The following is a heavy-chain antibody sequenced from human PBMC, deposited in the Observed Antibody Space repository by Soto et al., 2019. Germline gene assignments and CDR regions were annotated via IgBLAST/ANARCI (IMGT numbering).Heavy chain of an antibody. Sequence: SETLSLTCGVNGGSFSGYYWTWIRQSPGKGLEWIGEIDHSGSTDYNPSLKSRLTISVDTAERQFSLNLTSVTAADTGIYFCARGSGVPIDYWGQGILVTVSS. CDR3: ARGSGVPIDY. CDR2: IDHSGST. J-gene: IGHJ4*02. V-gene: IGHV4-34*01. CDR1: GGSFSGYY. D-gene: IGHD3-10*01.